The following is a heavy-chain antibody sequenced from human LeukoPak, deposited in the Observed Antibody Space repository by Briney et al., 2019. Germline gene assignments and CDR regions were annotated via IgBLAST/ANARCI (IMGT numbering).Heavy chain of an antibody. V-gene: IGHV4-59*01. CDR2: IYYSGST. CDR3: ARGPSSSWPEFDY. Sequence: SETLSLTCTVSGGSISSYYWSWIRQPPGKGLEWIGYIYYSGSTYYNPSLKSRVTISVHTSKNQFSLKLSSVTAADTAVYYCARGPSSSWPEFDYWGQGTLVTVSS. D-gene: IGHD6-13*01. J-gene: IGHJ4*02. CDR1: GGSISSYY.